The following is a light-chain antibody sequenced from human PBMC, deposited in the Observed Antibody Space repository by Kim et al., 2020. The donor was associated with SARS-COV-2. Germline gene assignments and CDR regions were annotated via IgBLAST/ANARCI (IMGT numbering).Light chain of an antibody. V-gene: IGLV2-14*03. CDR2: DVS. CDR1: SSDDNVLDR. Sequence: GQSITVSCTGVSSDDNVLDRVSWYQQLPGTAPKLVFFDVSKRPSGISSRFSGSRSANTASLTISGLQDEDDADYYCSSYTISSTYVFGSGTKVTAL. CDR3: SSYTISSTYV. J-gene: IGLJ1*01.